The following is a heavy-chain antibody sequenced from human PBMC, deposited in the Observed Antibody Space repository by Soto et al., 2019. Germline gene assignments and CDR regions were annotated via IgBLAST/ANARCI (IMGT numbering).Heavy chain of an antibody. CDR3: AKTGYSPRTEAFDI. CDR2: ISAYNGNT. CDR1: GYTFASYG. Sequence: ASVKVSCKASGYTFASYGISWVRQAPGQGLEWMGWISAYNGNTNYAQKLQGRVTMTTDTSTSTAYMELRSLRSDDTAVYYCAKTGYSPRTEAFDIWGQGTMVTVSS. V-gene: IGHV1-18*01. J-gene: IGHJ3*02. D-gene: IGHD5-18*01.